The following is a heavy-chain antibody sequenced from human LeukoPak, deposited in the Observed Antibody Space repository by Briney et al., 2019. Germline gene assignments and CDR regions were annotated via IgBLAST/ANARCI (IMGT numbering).Heavy chain of an antibody. CDR2: LSRGGGTT. D-gene: IGHD2-8*01. Sequence: PGGSLRLSCTGSGFNFNMFAMNWVRQAPGRGLEWVSGLSRGGGTTNYADSVKGRFTISRGKSKNMVFLQMNSLRPEDTAVYYCAKEQRIRHCSEGVCMEGYYFDYWGQGSLVTVSS. J-gene: IGHJ4*02. CDR1: GFNFNMFA. V-gene: IGHV3-23*01. CDR3: AKEQRIRHCSEGVCMEGYYFDY.